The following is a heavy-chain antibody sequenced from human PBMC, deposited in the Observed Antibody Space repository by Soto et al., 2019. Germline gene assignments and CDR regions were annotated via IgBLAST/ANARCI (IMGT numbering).Heavy chain of an antibody. V-gene: IGHV4-34*01. CDR2: INHSGST. D-gene: IGHD2-15*01. J-gene: IGHJ3*02. CDR3: ARTLAATPDAFDI. Sequence: SETLSLTCAVYGGSFSGYYWSWIRQPPGKGLEWIWEINHSGSTNYNPALKSRATISADTPKNQYSLELSPVTAADTAVYYCARTLAATPDAFDIWGKGTMVT. CDR1: GGSFSGYY.